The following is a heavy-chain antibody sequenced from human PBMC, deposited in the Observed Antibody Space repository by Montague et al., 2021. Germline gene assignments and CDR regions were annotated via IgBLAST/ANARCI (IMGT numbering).Heavy chain of an antibody. V-gene: IGHV4-59*08. D-gene: IGHD3-10*01. J-gene: IGHJ5*02. CDR1: SGSIFHAH. CDR3: AKQDYFVSGTSYKGFGP. CDR2: MFYGGAT. Sequence: SETLSLTCTVSSGSIFHAHWSWVRQPPGKGLEWLGSMFYGGATSNNPSLKSRVTMSIDTSKNQFSLKLSFVTAADTAVYYCAKQDYFVSGTSYKGFGPWGQGILVTVSS.